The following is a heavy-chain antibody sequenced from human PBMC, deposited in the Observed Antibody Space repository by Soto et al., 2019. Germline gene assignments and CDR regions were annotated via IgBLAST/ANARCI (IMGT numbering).Heavy chain of an antibody. J-gene: IGHJ6*02. D-gene: IGHD6-19*01. CDR2: IDWDDDK. CDR3: ARSFRPIAVAGTYYYYGMDV. V-gene: IGHV2-70*01. Sequence: SGPTLVNPTQTLTLTCTFSGFSLSTSGMCVSWIRQPPGKALEWLALIDWDDDKYYSTSLKTRLTISKDTSKNQVVLTMTNMDPVDTATYYCARSFRPIAVAGTYYYYGMDVWGQGTTVTVSS. CDR1: GFSLSTSGMC.